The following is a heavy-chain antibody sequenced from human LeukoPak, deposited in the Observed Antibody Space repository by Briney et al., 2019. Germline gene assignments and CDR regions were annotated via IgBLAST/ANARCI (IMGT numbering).Heavy chain of an antibody. CDR3: ARVGLDSSGYYYYFDY. D-gene: IGHD3-22*01. CDR1: GGSISSYY. CDR2: IYYSGST. Sequence: PSETLSLTCTVSGGSISSYYWSWIRQPPGKELEWIGYIYYSGSTNYNPSPKSRVTISVDTSKNQFSLKLSSVTAADTAVYYCARVGLDSSGYYYYFDYWGQGTLVTVSS. V-gene: IGHV4-59*01. J-gene: IGHJ4*02.